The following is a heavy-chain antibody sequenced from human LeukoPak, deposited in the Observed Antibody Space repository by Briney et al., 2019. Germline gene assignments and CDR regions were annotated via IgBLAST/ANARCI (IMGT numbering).Heavy chain of an antibody. D-gene: IGHD3-10*01. Sequence: SVKVSCKASGGTFSSYAISWVRQAPGQGLAWMGGIIPIFGTANYAQKFQGRVTITADESTSTAYMELSSLRSEDTAVYYCARREYGFGEPGGFDYWGQGTLVTVSS. CDR2: IIPIFGTA. J-gene: IGHJ4*02. CDR3: ARREYGFGEPGGFDY. V-gene: IGHV1-69*13. CDR1: GGTFSSYA.